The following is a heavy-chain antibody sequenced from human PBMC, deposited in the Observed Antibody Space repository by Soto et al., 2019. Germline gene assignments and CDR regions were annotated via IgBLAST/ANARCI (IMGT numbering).Heavy chain of an antibody. CDR3: ARLFNVVFGVVAHHMPDYYYYLDV. V-gene: IGHV1-18*01. CDR1: GYTFTSYG. CDR2: ISAYNGNT. Sequence: QVQLVQSGAEVKKPGASVKVSCKASGYTFTSYGISWVRQAPGQGLEWMGWISAYNGNTNYAQKLHGRGTMTTDTSTRTAYLELRILRSVATAVYYCARLFNVVFGVVAHHMPDYYYYLDVWGKGTSVIVSS. D-gene: IGHD3-3*01. J-gene: IGHJ6*03.